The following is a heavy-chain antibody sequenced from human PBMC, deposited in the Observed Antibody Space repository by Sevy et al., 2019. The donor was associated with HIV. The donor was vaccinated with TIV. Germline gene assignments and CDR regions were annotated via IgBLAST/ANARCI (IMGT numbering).Heavy chain of an antibody. J-gene: IGHJ4*02. CDR2: ISSNGGST. CDR1: GFTFSSYA. Sequence: GGSLRLSCSASGFTFSSYAMHWVRQAPGKGLEYVSAISSNGGSTYYADSVKGRFTISRDNSKNTLYLQMSSLRAEDTAVYYCLKDRVSYYDSSGYFDYWGQGTLVTVSS. D-gene: IGHD3-22*01. V-gene: IGHV3-64D*06. CDR3: LKDRVSYYDSSGYFDY.